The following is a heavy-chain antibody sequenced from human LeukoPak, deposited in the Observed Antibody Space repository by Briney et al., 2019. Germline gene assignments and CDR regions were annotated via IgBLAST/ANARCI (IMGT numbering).Heavy chain of an antibody. Sequence: GGSLRLSCAASGFTFSRYALNWARQAPGKGLEWVSTVSVSGGSTYYADSVKGRFTISRDNSKNSLFLQMNSLRTEDTALYYCAKGQDSSGYRSLDYWGQGTLLTVSS. V-gene: IGHV3-23*01. J-gene: IGHJ4*02. D-gene: IGHD3-22*01. CDR2: VSVSGGST. CDR1: GFTFSRYA. CDR3: AKGQDSSGYRSLDY.